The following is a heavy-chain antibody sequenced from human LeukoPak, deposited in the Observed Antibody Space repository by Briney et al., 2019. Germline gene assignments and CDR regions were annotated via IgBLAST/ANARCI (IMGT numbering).Heavy chain of an antibody. CDR3: ARGVYSSGYYYYFDY. V-gene: IGHV4-59*01. CDR2: IYYSGST. CDR1: GGSISTYY. D-gene: IGHD3-22*01. Sequence: SETLSLTCTVSGGSISTYYWSWIRQPPGKALEWIGYIYYSGSTNYNPSLKSRVTISVDTSKNQFSLRLSSVTAADTAVYYCARGVYSSGYYYYFDYWGQGTLVTVSS. J-gene: IGHJ4*02.